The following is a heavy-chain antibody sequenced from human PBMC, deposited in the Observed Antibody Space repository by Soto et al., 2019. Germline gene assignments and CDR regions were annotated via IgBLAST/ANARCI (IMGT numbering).Heavy chain of an antibody. CDR3: ASAHSYYDYVWGSYRGGAFDI. V-gene: IGHV4-59*13. CDR2: IYYSGST. CDR1: CGSISSYY. Sequence: SETLSLTCTVSCGSISSYYWSWIRQPPGKGLEWIGYIYYSGSTNYNPSLKSRVTISVDTSKNQFSLKLSSVTAADTAVYYCASAHSYYDYVWGSYRGGAFDIWGQGTMVTVSS. J-gene: IGHJ3*02. D-gene: IGHD3-16*02.